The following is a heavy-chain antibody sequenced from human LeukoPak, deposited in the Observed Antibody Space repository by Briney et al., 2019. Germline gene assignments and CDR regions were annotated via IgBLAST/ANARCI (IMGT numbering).Heavy chain of an antibody. V-gene: IGHV3-7*01. Sequence: PGGSLRLSSAGSGFTFSSYWMTWVRQAPGKGLEWMANIKPDGSQENYVDSAKGRFTISRDNAKESVFLQMNSLRAEDTAVYYCVRVGFSDEGFDHWGQGTLVTVSS. CDR2: IKPDGSQE. J-gene: IGHJ4*02. D-gene: IGHD2-15*01. CDR3: VRVGFSDEGFDH. CDR1: GFTFSSYW.